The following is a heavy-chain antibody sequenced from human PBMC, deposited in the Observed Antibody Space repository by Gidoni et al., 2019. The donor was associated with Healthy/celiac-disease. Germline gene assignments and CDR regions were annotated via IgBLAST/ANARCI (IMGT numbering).Heavy chain of an antibody. CDR2: IYWDDDK. D-gene: IGHD5-18*01. CDR3: AHGPGITHRYGYYPSRSSAFDI. Sequence: QITLKESGPTLVKPTQPLTLPCTFSGFSLSTRGVGVGWIRQPPGKALEWLALIYWDDDKRYSPSLKSRLTITKDTSKNQVVLTMTNMDPVDTATYYCAHGPGITHRYGYYPSRSSAFDIWGQGTMVTVSS. V-gene: IGHV2-5*02. J-gene: IGHJ3*02. CDR1: GFSLSTRGVG.